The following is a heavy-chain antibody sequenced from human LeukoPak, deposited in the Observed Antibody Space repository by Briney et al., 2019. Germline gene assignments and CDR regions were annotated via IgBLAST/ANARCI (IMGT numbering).Heavy chain of an antibody. Sequence: AGGSLRLSCAASGFTFSSYAISWVRQAPGKGLQWVSTISGSGGSTYYADSVKGRFTISRDNSKNTLYLQMNSLRAEDTAVYYCARRPGLERYHFDYWGQGTLVTVSS. CDR3: ARRPGLERYHFDY. CDR2: ISGSGGST. CDR1: GFTFSSYA. V-gene: IGHV3-23*01. D-gene: IGHD1-1*01. J-gene: IGHJ4*02.